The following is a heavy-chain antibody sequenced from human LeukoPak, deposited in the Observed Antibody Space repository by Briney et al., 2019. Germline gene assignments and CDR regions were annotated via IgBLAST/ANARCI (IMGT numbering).Heavy chain of an antibody. V-gene: IGHV4-61*02. J-gene: IGHJ4*02. CDR2: VYTSGST. Sequence: PSETLSLTCTVSGGSISSDSYYCTWTRQPAGKGLEWIGRVYTSGSTDFNPSLKSRVSISLDTSKNQFSLKLSSVTAADTAVYYCARGYTYGHGAMFDYWGQGTLVTVS. D-gene: IGHD5-18*01. CDR3: ARGYTYGHGAMFDY. CDR1: GGSISSDSYY.